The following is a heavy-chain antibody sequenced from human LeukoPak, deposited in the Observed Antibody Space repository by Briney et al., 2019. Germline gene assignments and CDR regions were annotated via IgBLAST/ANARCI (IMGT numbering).Heavy chain of an antibody. CDR1: GGSISSSSYF. V-gene: IGHV4-39*07. Sequence: SETLSLTCSVSGGSISSSSYFWGWIRQPPGKGLEWIASVHYSGSTYYNPSLKSRLTISVDTSKNQFSLKLRSVTAADTAVYYCAGDRVGQQLVGRKYYYYYMDVWGKGNTVTISS. CDR2: VHYSGST. J-gene: IGHJ6*03. CDR3: AGDRVGQQLVGRKYYYYYMDV. D-gene: IGHD6-13*01.